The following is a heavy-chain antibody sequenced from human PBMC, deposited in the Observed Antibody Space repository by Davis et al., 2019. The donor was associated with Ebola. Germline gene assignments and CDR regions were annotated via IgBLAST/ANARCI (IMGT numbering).Heavy chain of an antibody. Sequence: ASVKVSCKASGGTFSSYAISWVRQAPGQGLEWMGWINPNSGGTNYAQKFQGWVTMTRDTSISTAYMELRRLRSDDTAVYYCGRGGGSSKRTMGYWGQGTLVTVSS. CDR3: GRGGGSSKRTMGY. CDR2: INPNSGGT. D-gene: IGHD1-26*01. V-gene: IGHV1-2*04. CDR1: GGTFSSYA. J-gene: IGHJ4*02.